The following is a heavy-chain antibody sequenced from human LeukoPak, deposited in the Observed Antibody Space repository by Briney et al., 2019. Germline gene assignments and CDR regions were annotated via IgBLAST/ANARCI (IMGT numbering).Heavy chain of an antibody. CDR2: IYFSGTT. J-gene: IGHJ4*02. Sequence: PSETLSLTCTVSGGSISTTSFYWAWIRQPPGKGLEWIGSIYFSGTTHYNPSLKSRVTISVDTSKNNFSLKLTSLTVADTAVYYCARHERSVAVAGSFDFWGQGTLVTVSS. CDR1: GGSISTTSFY. V-gene: IGHV4-39*01. CDR3: ARHERSVAVAGSFDF. D-gene: IGHD6-19*01.